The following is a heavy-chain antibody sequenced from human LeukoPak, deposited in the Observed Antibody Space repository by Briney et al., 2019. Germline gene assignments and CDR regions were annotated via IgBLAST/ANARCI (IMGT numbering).Heavy chain of an antibody. D-gene: IGHD2-15*01. CDR1: GLTFSDYA. Sequence: AGGSLRLSCAASGLTFSDYAMSWFRQAPGKGLEWVSGITSGFTSHYADSVKGRFTISRDNSKNTFHLQLNSLRAEDTAVYYCAKDYSESRVADVFFEYWGQGTLVTVSS. V-gene: IGHV3-23*01. J-gene: IGHJ4*02. CDR3: AKDYSESRVADVFFEY. CDR2: ITSGFTS.